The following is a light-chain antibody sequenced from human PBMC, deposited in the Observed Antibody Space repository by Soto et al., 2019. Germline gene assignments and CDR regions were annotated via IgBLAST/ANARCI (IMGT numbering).Light chain of an antibody. V-gene: IGKV3-11*01. J-gene: IGKJ1*01. Sequence: EAVLTQSPATLSLSPGERATLSCRASQSVSSSLAWYQQKPGQAPRLLIYDASKRAAGIPARFTGSGCGTDFTLTISSLEREDFAVYYCQQSSGWPRTLAQGTKVEVK. CDR3: QQSSGWPRT. CDR1: QSVSSS. CDR2: DAS.